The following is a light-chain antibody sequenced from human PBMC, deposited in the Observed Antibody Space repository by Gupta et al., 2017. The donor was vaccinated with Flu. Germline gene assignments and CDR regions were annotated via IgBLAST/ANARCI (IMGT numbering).Light chain of an antibody. Sequence: EIVLTQSPGTLSLSPGERATLSCRASRHVSTNFLAWYQQKPGQAPRLLMSEANYRATGTPDRFSGSGSGTEFTLTISRLEPGDVAVYYCQQFGSIPFTFGPGTKLDIK. J-gene: IGKJ3*01. CDR2: EAN. CDR1: RHVSTNF. CDR3: QQFGSIPFT. V-gene: IGKV3-20*01.